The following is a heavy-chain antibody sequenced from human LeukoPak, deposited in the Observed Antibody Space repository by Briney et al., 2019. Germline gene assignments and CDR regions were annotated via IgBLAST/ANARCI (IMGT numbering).Heavy chain of an antibody. Sequence: GGSLRLSCAASRFTFSRYWMSWVRQAPGKGLEWVANIKQDGSEKYYVDSVKGRFTISRDNAKNSLYLQMNSLRVEDTAVYYWARDPSLVAPPKWGQGTLVTVSS. D-gene: IGHD2-8*02. CDR1: RFTFSRYW. J-gene: IGHJ4*02. CDR2: IKQDGSEK. CDR3: ARDPSLVAPPK. V-gene: IGHV3-7*01.